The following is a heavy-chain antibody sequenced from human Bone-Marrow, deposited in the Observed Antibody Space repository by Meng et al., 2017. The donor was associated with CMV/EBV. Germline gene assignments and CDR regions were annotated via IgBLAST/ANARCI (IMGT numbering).Heavy chain of an antibody. J-gene: IGHJ4*02. CDR2: IKQDGSEK. CDR3: VSDQDRDYVYLFDD. Sequence: GESLKISCAASGFTFSSYWMSWVRQAPGKGLEWVANIKQDGSEKYYVDSVKGRFTISRDNAKNSLYLQMNSLRAEDTAVYYCVSDQDRDYVYLFDDWGQGTLVTVSS. V-gene: IGHV3-7*01. D-gene: IGHD3-16*01. CDR1: GFTFSSYW.